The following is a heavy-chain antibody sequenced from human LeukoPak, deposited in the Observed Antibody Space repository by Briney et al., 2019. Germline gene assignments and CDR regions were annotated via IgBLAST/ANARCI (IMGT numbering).Heavy chain of an antibody. CDR2: IHNSGTT. Sequence: SETLSLTCAVSGGPFSGYFWSWIRQSSGKGLEWIGEIHNSGTTNYNPSLNSRVTISEDTSKNQFYLSLSSVTAADTAVYYCARRYYYNLGSFPFDFWGQGTLVIVSS. J-gene: IGHJ4*02. CDR1: GGPFSGYF. D-gene: IGHD3-10*01. V-gene: IGHV4-34*01. CDR3: ARRYYYNLGSFPFDF.